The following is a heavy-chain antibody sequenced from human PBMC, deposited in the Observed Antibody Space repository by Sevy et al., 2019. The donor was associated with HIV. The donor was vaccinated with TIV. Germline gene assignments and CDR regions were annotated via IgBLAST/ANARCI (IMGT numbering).Heavy chain of an antibody. J-gene: IGHJ3*02. CDR2: IYYSGST. CDR1: GGSISSSSYY. CDR3: ARKGRASLGVATTGDAFDI. D-gene: IGHD5-12*01. Sequence: SETLSLTCTVSGGSISSSSYYWGWIHQPPGKGLEWIGSIYYSGSTYYNPSLKSRVTISVDTSKNQFSLKLSSVTAADTAVYYCARKGRASLGVATTGDAFDIWGQGTMVTVSS. V-gene: IGHV4-39*01.